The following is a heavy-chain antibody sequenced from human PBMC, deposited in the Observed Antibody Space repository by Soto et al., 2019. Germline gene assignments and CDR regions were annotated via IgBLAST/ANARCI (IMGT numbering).Heavy chain of an antibody. V-gene: IGHV4-30-4*01. CDR1: GGSISSGDYY. Sequence: QVQLQESGPGLVKPSQTLSLTCTVSGGSISSGDYYWSWIRQPPGKGLEWIGYIYYSGSTYYNPSLKSRVTISVDTSKNQFSLKLSSVTAADTAVYYCARVVVTDDYGDYHGMDVWGQGTTVTVSS. J-gene: IGHJ6*02. CDR2: IYYSGST. CDR3: ARVVVTDDYGDYHGMDV. D-gene: IGHD4-17*01.